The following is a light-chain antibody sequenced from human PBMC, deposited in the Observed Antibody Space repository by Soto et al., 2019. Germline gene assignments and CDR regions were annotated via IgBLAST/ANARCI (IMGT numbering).Light chain of an antibody. J-gene: IGKJ4*01. V-gene: IGKV3-15*01. CDR3: QQYNDWPRT. Sequence: EIVMTQSPATMSVSPGERATLSCRASLSVSSNLAWYQQKPGQTPRLLIYAASTRLSTFPSRFSGSRSGTEFTLTVSSLQSEDFAVYYCQQYNDWPRTFGGGTKVETK. CDR2: AAS. CDR1: LSVSSN.